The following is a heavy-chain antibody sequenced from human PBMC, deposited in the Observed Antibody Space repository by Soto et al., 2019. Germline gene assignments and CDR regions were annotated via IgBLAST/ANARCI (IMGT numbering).Heavy chain of an antibody. CDR2: INHSGST. CDR3: ARGRVEIVVVITVDFDY. CDR1: GGSFSGYY. Sequence: QVQLQQWGAGLLKPSETLSLTCAVYGGSFSGYYWSWIRQPPGKGLEWMGEINHSGSTNYNPSLKSRVTISVDTSKNQFSLKLSSVTAADTAVYYCARGRVEIVVVITVDFDYWGQGTLVTVSS. D-gene: IGHD3-22*01. J-gene: IGHJ4*02. V-gene: IGHV4-34*01.